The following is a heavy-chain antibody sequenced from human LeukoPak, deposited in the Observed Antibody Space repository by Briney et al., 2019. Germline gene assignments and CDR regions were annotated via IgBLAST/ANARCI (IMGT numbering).Heavy chain of an antibody. D-gene: IGHD3-10*01. Sequence: PGGSLRLSCAASGFTFSSYAMSWVRQAPGKGLEWVSAISGSGGSTHYADSVKGRFTISRDNSKNTLYLQMNSLRAEDTAVYYCAKDRLVLDSGDADDYWGQGTLVTVSS. CDR2: ISGSGGST. CDR3: AKDRLVLDSGDADDY. CDR1: GFTFSSYA. V-gene: IGHV3-23*01. J-gene: IGHJ4*02.